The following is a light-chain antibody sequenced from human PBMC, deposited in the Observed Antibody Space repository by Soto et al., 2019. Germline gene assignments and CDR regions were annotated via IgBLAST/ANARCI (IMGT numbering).Light chain of an antibody. CDR1: HDISSA. Sequence: GDRVTITCRASHDISSALAWYQQKPGRAPELLIYDASKLQSGVPSRFSGSGYGTDFTLTISSLQPEDFATYSCQQFNNYPRTFGQGTKVEIK. V-gene: IGKV1D-13*01. J-gene: IGKJ1*01. CDR3: QQFNNYPRT. CDR2: DAS.